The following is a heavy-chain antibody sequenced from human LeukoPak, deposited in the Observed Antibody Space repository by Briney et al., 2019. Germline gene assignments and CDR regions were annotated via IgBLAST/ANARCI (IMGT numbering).Heavy chain of an antibody. Sequence: GGSLRLSCAASGFTFSSYWMSWVRQAPGKGLEWVANIKQDGSEKYYVDSVKGRLTISRDNAKNSLYLQMNSLRAEDTAVYYCASQKGIVGAHFDYWGQGTLVTVSS. CDR1: GFTFSSYW. CDR3: ASQKGIVGAHFDY. CDR2: IKQDGSEK. J-gene: IGHJ4*02. V-gene: IGHV3-7*01. D-gene: IGHD1-26*01.